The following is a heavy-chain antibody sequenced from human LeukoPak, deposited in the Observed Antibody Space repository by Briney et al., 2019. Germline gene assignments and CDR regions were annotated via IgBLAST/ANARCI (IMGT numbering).Heavy chain of an antibody. CDR2: IKEDGGEK. CDR1: GFTFSSYW. D-gene: IGHD3-9*01. Sequence: GGSLILSCAASGFTFSSYWMTWVCQVPGKGLEWVANIKEDGGEKCYVDSVKGRFSISRDNAKNSLYLQMNSLRAEDTAVYYCARDKARDDILTGSLFDYWGQGILVTVSS. J-gene: IGHJ4*02. V-gene: IGHV3-7*01. CDR3: ARDKARDDILTGSLFDY.